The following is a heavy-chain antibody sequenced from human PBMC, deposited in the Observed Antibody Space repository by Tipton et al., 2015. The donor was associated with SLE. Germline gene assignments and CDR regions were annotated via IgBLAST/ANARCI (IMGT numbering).Heavy chain of an antibody. CDR3: ARDRLGIGIDY. Sequence: TLSLTCTVSGGSISSYYWSWIRQPPGKGLEWIGYIYYSGSTNYNPSLKSRVTISVDTSKNQFSLKLGSVTAADTAVYYCARDRLGIGIDYWGQGTLVTVSS. V-gene: IGHV4-59*01. J-gene: IGHJ4*02. D-gene: IGHD7-27*01. CDR1: GGSISSYY. CDR2: IYYSGST.